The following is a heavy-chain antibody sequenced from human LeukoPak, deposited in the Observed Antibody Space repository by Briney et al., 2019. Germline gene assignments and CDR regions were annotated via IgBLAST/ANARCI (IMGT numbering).Heavy chain of an antibody. D-gene: IGHD4-23*01. J-gene: IGHJ4*02. Sequence: ASGKVSCKASGYTFTSYYLHWVRQAPGQGLEWMGIINPSGGSTSYVQKFQGRVTMTRDTSTSTVYTVLSSLRSEDTAFYYCARGPYGGNPSLYYFDYWGQGTLVTISS. CDR3: ARGPYGGNPSLYYFDY. CDR2: INPSGGST. CDR1: GYTFTSYY. V-gene: IGHV1-46*01.